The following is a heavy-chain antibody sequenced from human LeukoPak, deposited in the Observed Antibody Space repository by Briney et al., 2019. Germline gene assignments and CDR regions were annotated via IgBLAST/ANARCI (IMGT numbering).Heavy chain of an antibody. V-gene: IGHV1-24*01. CDR3: ATSHGLGYCSGGSCYSDY. J-gene: IGHJ4*02. CDR1: GYTLTEIS. CDR2: FDPEDGET. Sequence: ASVKVSCKVSGYTLTEISMHWVRQAPGKGLEWMGGFDPEDGETIYAQKFQGRVTMTEDTSTDTAYMELSSLRSEDTAVYYCATSHGLGYCSGGSCYSDYWGQGTLVTVSS. D-gene: IGHD2-15*01.